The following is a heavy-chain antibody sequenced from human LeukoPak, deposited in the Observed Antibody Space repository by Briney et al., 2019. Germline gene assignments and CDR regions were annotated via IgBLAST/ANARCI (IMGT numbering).Heavy chain of an antibody. J-gene: IGHJ1*01. CDR3: TTDPRD. CDR1: GFSFNNVW. Sequence: GGSLRLSCAASGFSFNNVWMSWVRQAPGKGLEWVARIKGKKDGGTTDYAAAVESRFTISRDDSKTTVFLQMNSLKTEDTAVYYCTTDPRDWGQGTLVTVSS. V-gene: IGHV3-15*01. CDR2: IKGKKDGGTT.